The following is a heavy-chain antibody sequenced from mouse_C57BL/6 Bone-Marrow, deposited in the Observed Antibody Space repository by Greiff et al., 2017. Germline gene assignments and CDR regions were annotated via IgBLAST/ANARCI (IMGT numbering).Heavy chain of an antibody. V-gene: IGHV5-6*02. CDR1: GFTFSSYG. CDR2: ISSGGSYT. J-gene: IGHJ3*01. CDR3: ARRAAQATSWFAY. Sequence: EVMLVESGGDLVKPGGSLKLSCAASGFTFSSYGMSWVRQTPDKRLEWVATISSGGSYTYYPDSVKGRFPISRANAKNTLYLQMSSLNSEDTAMYYCARRAAQATSWFAYWGQGTLVTVSA. D-gene: IGHD3-2*02.